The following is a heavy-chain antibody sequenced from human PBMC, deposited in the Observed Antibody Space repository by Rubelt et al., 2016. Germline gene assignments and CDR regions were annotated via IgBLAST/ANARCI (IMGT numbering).Heavy chain of an antibody. J-gene: IGHJ5*02. CDR1: GYTFTSYA. Sequence: QVQLVQSGSELKDPGASVKVSCKASGYTFTSYATNWVRQAPGQGLEWMGRIIPILGIANYAQKFQGRVTITADKSTSTAYMELSSLRSEDTAVYYCARVGTAMVTTWGQGTLVTVSS. CDR2: IIPILGIA. D-gene: IGHD5-18*01. V-gene: IGHV1-69*04. CDR3: ARVGTAMVTT.